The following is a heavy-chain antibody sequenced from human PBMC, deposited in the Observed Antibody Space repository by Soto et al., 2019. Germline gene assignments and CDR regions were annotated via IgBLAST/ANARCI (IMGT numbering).Heavy chain of an antibody. Sequence: QAQLVQSGAELKKPGSSVTVSCKASGDNFSSYAISWLRQAPGQGLEWMGGIVPRFGTTNYAQKFKGRLMITADESTTTAYMERSSLRFEDTAVYYCARARGLSWYNLFDPWGQGSPVTVSS. J-gene: IGHJ5*02. CDR1: GDNFSSYA. CDR2: IVPRFGTT. V-gene: IGHV1-69*01. CDR3: ARARGLSWYNLFDP. D-gene: IGHD6-13*01.